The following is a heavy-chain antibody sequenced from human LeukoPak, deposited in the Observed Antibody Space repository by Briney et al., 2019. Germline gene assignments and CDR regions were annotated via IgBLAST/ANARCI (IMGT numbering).Heavy chain of an antibody. D-gene: IGHD2-15*01. J-gene: IGHJ5*02. CDR3: ARDSRGYCSGGSCYGLNWFDP. V-gene: IGHV3-30*03. Sequence: GGSLRLSCAASGFTFSSYGMHCVRQAPGKGLEWVAVISYDGSNKYYADSVKGRFTISRDNSKITLYLQMNSLRAEDTAVYYCARDSRGYCSGGSCYGLNWFDPWGQGTLVTVSS. CDR1: GFTFSSYG. CDR2: ISYDGSNK.